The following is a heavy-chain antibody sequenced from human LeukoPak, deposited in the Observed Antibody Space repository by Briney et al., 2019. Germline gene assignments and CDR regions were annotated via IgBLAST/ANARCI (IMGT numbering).Heavy chain of an antibody. CDR3: ARGYSSSSGWGPAYYYYMDV. CDR1: GYSFTSYW. CDR2: IYPGDSDT. V-gene: IGHV5-51*01. Sequence: GESLKISCKGSGYSFTSYWIGWVRQMPGKGLEWMGIIYPGDSDTRCSPSFQGQVTISADKSISTAYLQWSSLKASDTAMYYCARGYSSSSGWGPAYYYYMDVWGKGTTVTVSS. J-gene: IGHJ6*03. D-gene: IGHD6-6*01.